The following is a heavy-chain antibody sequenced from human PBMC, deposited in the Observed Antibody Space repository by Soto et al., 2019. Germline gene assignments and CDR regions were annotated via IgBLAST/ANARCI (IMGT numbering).Heavy chain of an antibody. V-gene: IGHV3-9*01. Sequence: EVLLVESGGGLVQPGRSLRLSCAGSGFSFGDYAMHWVRQAPGKGLEWVSGISWNSGNVDYADSVKGRFTISRDNAKNSLHLQMNSLRVEDTAMYFCVKDGLLSIFGLVYDGVNIWGQGTMVTVSS. J-gene: IGHJ3*02. CDR1: GFSFGDYA. CDR2: ISWNSGNV. CDR3: VKDGLLSIFGLVYDGVNI. D-gene: IGHD3-3*01.